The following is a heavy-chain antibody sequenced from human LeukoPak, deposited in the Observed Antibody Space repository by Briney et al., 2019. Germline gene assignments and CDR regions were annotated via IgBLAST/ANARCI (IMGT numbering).Heavy chain of an antibody. V-gene: IGHV3-23*01. CDR2: IIGSGGST. D-gene: IGHD3-10*01. CDR1: GFTFTSYA. CDR3: AKERAGSGQSDY. J-gene: IGHJ4*02. Sequence: PGGSLRLSCAASGFTFTSYAMSGVRQAPGKGLEWVSAIIGSGGSTYYADSVKGRFTISRDNSKNTLYLQMNSLRAEDTAVYYCAKERAGSGQSDYWGQGTLVTVSS.